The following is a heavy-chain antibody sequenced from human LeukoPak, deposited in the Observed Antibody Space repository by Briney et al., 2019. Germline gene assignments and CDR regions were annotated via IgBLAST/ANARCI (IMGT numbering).Heavy chain of an antibody. V-gene: IGHV3-7*01. CDR2: IKQDGGEE. J-gene: IGHJ4*02. Sequence: GGSLRLSCAAPGFTFSSYWMSWVRQAPGKGLEWVANIKQDGGEEYYVNSVKGRFTISRDNAKNTVHLQMNSLRAEDTAVYYCARDLAFTGYSSSWLNYWGQGTLVTVSS. D-gene: IGHD6-13*01. CDR1: GFTFSSYW. CDR3: ARDLAFTGYSSSWLNY.